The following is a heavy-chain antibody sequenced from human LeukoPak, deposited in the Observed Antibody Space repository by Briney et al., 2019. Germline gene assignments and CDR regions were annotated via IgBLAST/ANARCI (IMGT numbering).Heavy chain of an antibody. J-gene: IGHJ2*01. V-gene: IGHV4-59*01. D-gene: IGHD6-6*01. Sequence: SETLCLTCTVSGGSISSYYWSWIRQPPGKGLEWIGYIYYSGSTNYNPSLKSRVTISVDTSKNQFSLKLSSVTAADTAVYYCARGSSSSRRDWYFDLWGRGTLVTVSS. CDR3: ARGSSSSRRDWYFDL. CDR2: IYYSGST. CDR1: GGSISSYY.